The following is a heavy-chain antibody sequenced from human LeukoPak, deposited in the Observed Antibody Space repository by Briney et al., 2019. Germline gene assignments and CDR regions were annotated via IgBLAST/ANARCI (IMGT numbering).Heavy chain of an antibody. D-gene: IGHD2-2*01. CDR2: IKQDGTEK. CDR3: ARVGYQLPTFDAFDF. J-gene: IGHJ3*01. V-gene: IGHV3-7*03. Sequence: GGSLRLSCAVSGFNFNHNWLSWVRQAPGKGLEWVANIKQDGTEKFYVDSVKGRFTISKDSAKNSLYLQMNSLRAEDTAVYYCARVGYQLPTFDAFDFWGQGTMVTVSS. CDR1: GFNFNHNW.